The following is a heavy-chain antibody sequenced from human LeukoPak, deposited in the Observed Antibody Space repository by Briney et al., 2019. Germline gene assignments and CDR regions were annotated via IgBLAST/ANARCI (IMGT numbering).Heavy chain of an antibody. V-gene: IGHV3-33*01. CDR1: GFTLSAYG. CDR2: VWYDGSNK. Sequence: PGRSLRLSCAASGFTLSAYGMHWVRQAPGKGLESVAVVWYDGSNKYYADSVKGRFTIYRDNSKNTLYLQMNSLRAEDTAVYYCARDDYGSGSYPFYYGMDVWGQGNTVTVSS. J-gene: IGHJ6*02. D-gene: IGHD3-10*01. CDR3: ARDDYGSGSYPFYYGMDV.